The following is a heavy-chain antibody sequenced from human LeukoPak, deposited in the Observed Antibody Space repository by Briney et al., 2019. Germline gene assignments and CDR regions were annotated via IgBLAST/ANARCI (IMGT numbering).Heavy chain of an antibody. V-gene: IGHV3-23*01. Sequence: GGSLRLSCAASGFTFSSYAMSWVRQAPGKGLQWVSAISGSGGSTYYADSVKGRFTISRDNSKNTLYLQINGLRAEDTAVYYCAKDHLPGIVVADRDYWGQGTLVTVSS. J-gene: IGHJ4*02. D-gene: IGHD6-19*01. CDR1: GFTFSSYA. CDR2: ISGSGGST. CDR3: AKDHLPGIVVADRDY.